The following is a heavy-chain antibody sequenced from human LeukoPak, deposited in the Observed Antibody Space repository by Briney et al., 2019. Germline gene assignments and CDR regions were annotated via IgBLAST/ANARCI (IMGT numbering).Heavy chain of an antibody. V-gene: IGHV3-30*03. CDR3: ARVVAPATRSLFDFDF. CDR2: ISYDGSNK. J-gene: IGHJ4*02. D-gene: IGHD2-15*01. CDR1: GFTFSNYG. Sequence: GGSLRLSCAASGFTFSNYGMHWVRQAPGKGLEWVAVISYDGSNKYYADSVKGRFTISRDNSKNTLYLQMNSLRAEDTAVYYCARVVAPATRSLFDFDFWGQGSLVTVSS.